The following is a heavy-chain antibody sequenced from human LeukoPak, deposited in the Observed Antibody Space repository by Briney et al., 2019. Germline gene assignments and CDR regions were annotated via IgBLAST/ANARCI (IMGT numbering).Heavy chain of an antibody. CDR1: GYTFTSYD. D-gene: IGHD6-19*01. CDR2: KNPNSGNT. Sequence: RAAVKVSCKASGYTFTSYDINGVRQAAGQGLEWMGWKNPNSGNTGYAQKLQGRVIITRNTSISTAYLEVSRLRYGGRDVCLLVRDPSGWYEGVDDLWGQGTLVTVPS. J-gene: IGHJ5*02. CDR3: VRDPSGWYEGVDDL. V-gene: IGHV1-8*01.